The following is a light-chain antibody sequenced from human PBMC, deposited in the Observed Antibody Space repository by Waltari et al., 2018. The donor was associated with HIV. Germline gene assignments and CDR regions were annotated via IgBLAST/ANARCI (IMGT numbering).Light chain of an antibody. Sequence: QSVLTQPPSASGTPGQRVTISCSGSSSNIGGNYVYWYQQLPGTAPKLLIYRTKQRPSGVPERFSGSKSGTSASMSISGLRSEDEADYYCASWDDSLSGYVVFGGGTKLTVL. J-gene: IGLJ2*01. CDR3: ASWDDSLSGYVV. CDR2: RTK. V-gene: IGLV1-47*01. CDR1: SSNIGGNY.